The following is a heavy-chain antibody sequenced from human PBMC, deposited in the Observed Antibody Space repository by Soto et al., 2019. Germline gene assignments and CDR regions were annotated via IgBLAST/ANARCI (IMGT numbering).Heavy chain of an antibody. CDR2: ISGNSDAI. D-gene: IGHD2-8*01. CDR3: ARILYSSQRDGVDV. Sequence: GGSLRLSCAASGFTFSSYPMTWVRQAPGKGLEWVSSISGNSDAIFYPDSVKGRFTISRDNSSTTLYLQMNSLRAEDMAIYYCARILYSSQRDGVDVWGQGTTVTVYS. V-gene: IGHV3-23*01. J-gene: IGHJ6*02. CDR1: GFTFSSYP.